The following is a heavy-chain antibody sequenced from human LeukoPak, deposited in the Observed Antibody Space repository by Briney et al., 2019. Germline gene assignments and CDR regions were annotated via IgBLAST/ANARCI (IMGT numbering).Heavy chain of an antibody. CDR2: ISGSGGST. CDR3: AGDKTTGGWYEFDY. J-gene: IGHJ4*02. D-gene: IGHD6-19*01. Sequence: GGTLRLSCAASGFTFSSYGMSWVRQAPGKGLEWVSAISGSGGSTYYADSVKGRFTISRDTSKNTVSLQMNSLRAEDTAVYYCAGDKTTGGWYEFDYWGQGTLVTVSS. V-gene: IGHV3-23*01. CDR1: GFTFSSYG.